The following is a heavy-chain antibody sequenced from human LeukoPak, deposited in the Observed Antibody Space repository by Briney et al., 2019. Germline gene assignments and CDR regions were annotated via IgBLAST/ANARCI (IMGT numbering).Heavy chain of an antibody. Sequence: PGGSLRLSCAVSGSTFSSYAMNWVRQAPGEGLEWVSTITGSGGSTFYADSVKGRFTISRDNAKISLYLQMNSLRAEDTAVYYCARGPRSFDWLLSSYFDYWGQGTLVTVSS. D-gene: IGHD3-9*01. CDR3: ARGPRSFDWLLSSYFDY. CDR2: ITGSGGST. J-gene: IGHJ4*02. V-gene: IGHV3-23*01. CDR1: GSTFSSYA.